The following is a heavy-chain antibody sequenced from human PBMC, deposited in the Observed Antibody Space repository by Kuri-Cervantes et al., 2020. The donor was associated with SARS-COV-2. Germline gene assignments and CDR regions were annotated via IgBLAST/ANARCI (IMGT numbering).Heavy chain of an antibody. CDR2: IYYSGST. CDR1: GGSIRTSSYY. D-gene: IGHD6-13*01. J-gene: IGHJ4*02. Sequence: SETLSLTCTVSGGSIRTSSYYWGWIRQPPGKGLEWIGSIYYSGSTSYNPYLKSRVTISVDTSKNQFSLKLSSVTAADTAVYYCARVGRAGPFDYWGQGTLVTVSS. V-gene: IGHV4-39*07. CDR3: ARVGRAGPFDY.